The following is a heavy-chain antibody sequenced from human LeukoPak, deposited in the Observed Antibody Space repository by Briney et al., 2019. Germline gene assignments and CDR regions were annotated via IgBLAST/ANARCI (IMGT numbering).Heavy chain of an antibody. CDR1: GFTFSSYA. V-gene: IGHV3-23*01. Sequence: PGGSLRLSCAASGFTFSSYAMIWVRQAPGKGLEWVSAISGSGGSTYYADSVKGRFTISRDNSKNTLYLQTNSLRAEDTAVYYCAKDLWDFWSGYPFDYWGQGTLVTVSS. J-gene: IGHJ4*02. CDR3: AKDLWDFWSGYPFDY. D-gene: IGHD3-3*01. CDR2: ISGSGGST.